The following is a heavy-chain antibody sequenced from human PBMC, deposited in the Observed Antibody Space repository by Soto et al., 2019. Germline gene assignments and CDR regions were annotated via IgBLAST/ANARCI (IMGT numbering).Heavy chain of an antibody. CDR3: PKDVWNSQVLAGDAFDI. Sequence: EVQLLESGGGLVQPGGSLRLSCAASGFSFSSYAMSWVRQAPGKGLEWVSGISGSGGNTYYADSVKGRFTVSSDNFKNTLYLQINSLRAEDTAVYYCPKDVWNSQVLAGDAFDISGQGTMFTVSS. CDR1: GFSFSSYA. V-gene: IGHV3-23*01. D-gene: IGHD1-7*01. CDR2: ISGSGGNT. J-gene: IGHJ3*02.